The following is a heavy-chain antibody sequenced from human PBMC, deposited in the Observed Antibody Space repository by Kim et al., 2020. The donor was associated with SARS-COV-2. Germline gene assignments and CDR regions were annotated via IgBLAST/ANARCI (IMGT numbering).Heavy chain of an antibody. CDR3: ARDRGTDYYGSGSHFDY. Sequence: FQGRVTMTRDTSTSTVYMELSSLRSEDTAVYYCARDRGTDYYGSGSHFDYWGQGTLVTVSS. D-gene: IGHD3-10*01. J-gene: IGHJ4*02. V-gene: IGHV1-46*01.